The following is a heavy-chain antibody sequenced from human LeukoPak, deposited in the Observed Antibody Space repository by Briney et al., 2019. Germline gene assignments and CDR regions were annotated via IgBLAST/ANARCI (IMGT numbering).Heavy chain of an antibody. J-gene: IGHJ4*02. D-gene: IGHD1-26*01. CDR3: ARPRGSYYLFDY. CDR1: GGSFSGYY. Sequence: SETLSLTCAVYGGSFSGYYWSWIRQPPGKGLEWIGEINHSGSTNYNPSLKSRVTISVDTSKNQFSLKLSSVTAADTAVYYCARPRGSYYLFDYWGQGTLVTVSS. V-gene: IGHV4-34*01. CDR2: INHSGST.